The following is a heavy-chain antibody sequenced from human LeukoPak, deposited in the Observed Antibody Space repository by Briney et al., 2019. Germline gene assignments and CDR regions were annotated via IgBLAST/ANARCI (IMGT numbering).Heavy chain of an antibody. Sequence: GGSLRLSCAASGFTVRTNYMSWVRQAPGKGLEWVSVIYSGGSTYYADSVKGRFTISRDNSQNTLFLPMNSLRAEDTALYYCAKGSSGYFVDLWGQGTMVTVSS. CDR3: AKGSSGYFVDL. J-gene: IGHJ5*02. CDR2: IYSGGST. V-gene: IGHV3-66*01. CDR1: GFTVRTNY. D-gene: IGHD3-22*01.